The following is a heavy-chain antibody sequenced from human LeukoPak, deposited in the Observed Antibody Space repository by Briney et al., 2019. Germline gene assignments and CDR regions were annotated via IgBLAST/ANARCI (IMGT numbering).Heavy chain of an antibody. V-gene: IGHV3-74*01. CDR1: VFTFSSYW. J-gene: IGHJ4*02. Sequence: PGGSLRLSCAATVFTFSSYWMHWVRQAPGKGLVWVSRINSDGSSTSYADSVKGLFTISRDNAKNTLYLQMNSLRAEDTAVYYCARDSYSSGAHFDYWGQGTLVTVSS. D-gene: IGHD6-19*01. CDR2: INSDGSST. CDR3: ARDSYSSGAHFDY.